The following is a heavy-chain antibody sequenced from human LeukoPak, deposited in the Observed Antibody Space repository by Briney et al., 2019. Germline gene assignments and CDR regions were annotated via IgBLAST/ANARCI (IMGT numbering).Heavy chain of an antibody. Sequence: SETLSLTCTVSGGSIRSSTYYWAWLRQPPGQGLEWIGNIYYSGSTYYNPSLKSRVTISVDTSKNQFSLKLSSVTAADTAVYYCARRFSGDYGFPIHNCFGPWGQGTLVTVSS. CDR3: ARRFSGDYGFPIHNCFGP. CDR1: GGSIRSSTYY. J-gene: IGHJ5*02. CDR2: IYYSGST. V-gene: IGHV4-39*01. D-gene: IGHD4/OR15-4a*01.